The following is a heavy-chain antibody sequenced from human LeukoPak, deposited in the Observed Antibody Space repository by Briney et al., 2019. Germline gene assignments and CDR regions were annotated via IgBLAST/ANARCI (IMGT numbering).Heavy chain of an antibody. V-gene: IGHV1-69*04. CDR3: AREEVFGAFDI. CDR1: GGTFSSYA. J-gene: IGHJ3*02. Sequence: SVKVSCKASGGTFSSYAISWVRQAPGQGLEWMGRIIPILGIANYAQKFQGRVTITADKSTSTAYTELSSLRSEDTAVYYCAREEVFGAFDIWGQGTMVTVSS. CDR2: IIPILGIA. D-gene: IGHD1-14*01.